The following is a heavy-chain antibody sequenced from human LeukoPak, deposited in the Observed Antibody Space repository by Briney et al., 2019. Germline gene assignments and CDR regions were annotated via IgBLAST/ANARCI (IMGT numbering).Heavy chain of an antibody. J-gene: IGHJ5*02. CDR3: ARGGNYWPQWWFDP. Sequence: SETLSLTCTVSGGSISTYYWSWTRQPPGKGLEWIGYIYYTGSTSYNPSLKSRVTMSLDTSKNQFSLQLNSVTPADTAVYYCARGGNYWPQWWFDPWGRGTLVSVSS. CDR1: GGSISTYY. CDR2: IYYTGST. D-gene: IGHD1-26*01. V-gene: IGHV4-59*01.